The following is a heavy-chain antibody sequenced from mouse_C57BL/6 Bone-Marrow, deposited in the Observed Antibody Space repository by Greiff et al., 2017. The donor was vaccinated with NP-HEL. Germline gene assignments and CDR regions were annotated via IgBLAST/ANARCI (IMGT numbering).Heavy chain of an antibody. CDR3: ARDYGSRFAY. D-gene: IGHD1-1*01. CDR1: GFTFSSYG. J-gene: IGHJ3*01. CDR2: ISSGGSYT. Sequence: EVQGVESGGDLVKPGGSLKLSCAASGFTFSSYGMSWVRQTPDKRLEWVATISSGGSYTYYPDSVKGRFTISRDNAKNTLYLQMSSLKSEDTAMYYCARDYGSRFAYWGQGTLVTVSA. V-gene: IGHV5-6*01.